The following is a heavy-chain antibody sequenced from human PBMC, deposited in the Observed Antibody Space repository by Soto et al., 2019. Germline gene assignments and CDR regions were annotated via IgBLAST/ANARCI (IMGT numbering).Heavy chain of an antibody. V-gene: IGHV3-53*01. CDR2: IYVGGST. Sequence: PGGSLRLSCAASGFTVKSYYMSWVRQAPGKGLEWVSRIYVGGSTYFADSVKGRFTVSRDDSKNTLHLQMSSLSADDTALYYCARAGLGDGLDIWGQGTMVTVSS. J-gene: IGHJ3*02. CDR3: ARAGLGDGLDI. CDR1: GFTVKSYY.